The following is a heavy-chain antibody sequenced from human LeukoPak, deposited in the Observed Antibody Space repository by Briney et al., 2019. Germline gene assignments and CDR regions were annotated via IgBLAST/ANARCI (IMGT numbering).Heavy chain of an antibody. CDR3: AREGLMDAFDI. Sequence: GGSLRLSCAASGFSFSSYWMNWVRQAPGKGLEWVSYISSSSSTIYYADSVKGRFTISRDNAKNSLYLQMNSLRAEDTAVYYCAREGLMDAFDIWGQGTMVTVSS. D-gene: IGHD6-19*01. CDR2: ISSSSSTI. V-gene: IGHV3-48*04. CDR1: GFSFSSYW. J-gene: IGHJ3*02.